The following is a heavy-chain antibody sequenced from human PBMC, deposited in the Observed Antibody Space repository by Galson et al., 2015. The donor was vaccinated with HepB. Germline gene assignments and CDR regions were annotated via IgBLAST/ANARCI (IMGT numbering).Heavy chain of an antibody. CDR1: GFIFRTYW. CDR3: ARDVGGRYSS. D-gene: IGHD1-26*01. V-gene: IGHV3-74*01. Sequence: SLRLSCAGSGFIFRTYWMHWVRQVPGKGLVWVSRIDDDGGITNYADAVKGRFTISRDNAKNTLYLQMNSLRVEGTAVYYCARDVGGRYSSWGQGTLVTVSS. CDR2: IDDDGGIT. J-gene: IGHJ4*02.